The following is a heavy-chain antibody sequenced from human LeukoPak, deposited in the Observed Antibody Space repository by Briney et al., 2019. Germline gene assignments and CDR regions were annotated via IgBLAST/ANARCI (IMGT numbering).Heavy chain of an antibody. CDR2: INPNSGDT. J-gene: IGHJ4*02. Sequence: AASVKVSCKASGYTFTGYYMHWLRQAPGQVLEWMGWINPNSGDTNYAQEFQGRVTMTRDTSISTAYMELTWLRSDDTAVYYCARDGTFGVISMPSDYWGQGTLVTVSS. V-gene: IGHV1-2*02. CDR3: ARDGTFGVISMPSDY. CDR1: GYTFTGYY. D-gene: IGHD3-3*01.